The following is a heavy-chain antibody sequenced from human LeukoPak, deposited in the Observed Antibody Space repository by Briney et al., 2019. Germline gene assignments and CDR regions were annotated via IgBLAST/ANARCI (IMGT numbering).Heavy chain of an antibody. Sequence: PSETLSLTCIVSGDSMNNYYWTWIRQPPGKGLEWIAYIHYTGITNYNPFLRSRVTISLDASKSQFSLKLNSVTAADTAFYYCARILEGSGAAFDIWGQGTMVTVSS. D-gene: IGHD3-3*02. V-gene: IGHV4-59*01. CDR2: IHYTGIT. CDR3: ARILEGSGAAFDI. J-gene: IGHJ3*02. CDR1: GDSMNNYY.